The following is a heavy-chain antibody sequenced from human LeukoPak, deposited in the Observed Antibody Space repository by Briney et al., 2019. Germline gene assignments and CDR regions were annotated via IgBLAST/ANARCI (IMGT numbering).Heavy chain of an antibody. Sequence: SETLSLTCAVSGGSISSYYWSWIRQPPGKGLEWIGYIYYSGSTNYSPSLKSRDTISLDTSKSQFSLKLTSVTDAGTAVYYCATSYYGSSPNWFDPWGQGTLVTVSS. CDR1: GGSISSYY. J-gene: IGHJ5*02. CDR2: IYYSGST. D-gene: IGHD3-22*01. V-gene: IGHV4-59*01. CDR3: ATSYYGSSPNWFDP.